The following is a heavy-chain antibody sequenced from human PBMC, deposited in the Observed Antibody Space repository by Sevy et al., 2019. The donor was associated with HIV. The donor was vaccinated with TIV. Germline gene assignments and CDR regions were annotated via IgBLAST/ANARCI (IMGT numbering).Heavy chain of an antibody. D-gene: IGHD2-15*01. CDR3: AKGDRTFYGLDV. V-gene: IGHV3-23*01. Sequence: GGSLRLSCAASGFTFSTYTMSWVRQAPGKGLEWVSAISGSAGSTYYADLVQGRFTTSRDKSKNTRYLQMNSLRAEDTAVYYCAKGDRTFYGLDVWGQGTTVTVSS. CDR2: ISGSAGST. CDR1: GFTFSTYT. J-gene: IGHJ6*02.